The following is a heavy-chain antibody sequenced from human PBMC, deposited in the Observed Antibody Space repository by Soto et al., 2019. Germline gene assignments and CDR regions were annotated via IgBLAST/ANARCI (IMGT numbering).Heavy chain of an antibody. V-gene: IGHV3-23*01. D-gene: IGHD3-16*01. J-gene: IGHJ2*01. CDR2: ISGSGGST. CDR1: GFTFSSYA. Sequence: GGSLRLSCAASGFTFSSYAMSWVRQAPGKGLEWVSAISGSGGSTYYADSVKGRFTISRDNSKNTLYLQMNSLRAEDTAVYYCAMNRGESWYFDLWGRGTLVTVSS. CDR3: AMNRGESWYFDL.